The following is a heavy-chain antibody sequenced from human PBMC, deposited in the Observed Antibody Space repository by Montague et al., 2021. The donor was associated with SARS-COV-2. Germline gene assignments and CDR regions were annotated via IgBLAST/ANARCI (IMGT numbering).Heavy chain of an antibody. Sequence: SETLSLTCTVSGGSISTYYWSWIRQPPGKGLEWIGYIYYSGSTNYYPSLKSRVTISVDTSKNQFSLKLSSVTAADTAVYYCARADFTMVRGVTRWAFDLWGQGTMVTVSS. V-gene: IGHV4-59*01. J-gene: IGHJ3*01. CDR1: GGSISTYY. CDR3: ARADFTMVRGVTRWAFDL. CDR2: IYYSGST. D-gene: IGHD3-10*01.